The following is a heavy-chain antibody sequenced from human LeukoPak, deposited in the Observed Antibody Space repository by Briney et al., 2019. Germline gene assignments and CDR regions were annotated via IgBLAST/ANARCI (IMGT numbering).Heavy chain of an antibody. V-gene: IGHV1-69*04. Sequence: SVKVSCKASGGTFSSYAISWVRQAPGQGLEWMGRIIPILGIANYAQKFQGRVTITADKSTSTAYMELSSLRSEDTAVYYCARDYYDRSRGGAFDIWGQGTMVTVSS. D-gene: IGHD3-22*01. J-gene: IGHJ3*02. CDR3: ARDYYDRSRGGAFDI. CDR1: GGTFSSYA. CDR2: IIPILGIA.